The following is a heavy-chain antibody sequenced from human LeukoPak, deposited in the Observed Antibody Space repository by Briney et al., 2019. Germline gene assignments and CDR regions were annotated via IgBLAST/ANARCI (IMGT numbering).Heavy chain of an antibody. Sequence: DPRKLSCKAAGYSFTTFGISWMRQAPGQGLEWRGWISAHSGKTIYAPKPPDRITMTTDPYTSTAYRELRSLTFDDTAICHCTRVGYAYDDPLEYDYWGEGALVIV. D-gene: IGHD2-8*01. CDR3: TRVGYAYDDPLEYDY. CDR2: ISAHSGKT. J-gene: IGHJ4*02. CDR1: GYSFTTFG. V-gene: IGHV1-18*01.